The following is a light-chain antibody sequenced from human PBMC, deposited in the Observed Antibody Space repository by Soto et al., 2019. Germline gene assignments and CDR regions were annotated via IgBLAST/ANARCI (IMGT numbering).Light chain of an antibody. CDR3: LQDYNYPWT. CDR2: AAS. V-gene: IGKV1-6*01. Sequence: AIRMTQSPSSFSASTGDRVTITCRASQGISSYLGWYQQEPGKAPKLLIYAASSLESGVPSRFSGSGSGTDFTLTISSLQPEDFATYYCLQDYNYPWTFGQGTKVDI. CDR1: QGISSY. J-gene: IGKJ1*01.